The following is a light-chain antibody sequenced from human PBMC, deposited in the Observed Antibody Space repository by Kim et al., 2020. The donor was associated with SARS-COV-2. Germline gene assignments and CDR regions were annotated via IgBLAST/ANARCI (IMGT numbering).Light chain of an antibody. CDR1: KLGDKS. CDR3: QAWDSSTAEG. CDR2: QGS. Sequence: SYELTQPPSVSVSPGQTASITCSGDKLGDKSARWYQQKPGQSPVVVIYQGSKRPSGIPERFSGSNSGNTATLTISGTQAMDEADYYCQAWDSSTAEGFGT. V-gene: IGLV3-1*01. J-gene: IGLJ1*01.